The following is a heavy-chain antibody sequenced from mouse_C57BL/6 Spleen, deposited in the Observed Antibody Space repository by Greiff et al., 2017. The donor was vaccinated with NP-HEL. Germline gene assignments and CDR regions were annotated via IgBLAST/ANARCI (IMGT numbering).Heavy chain of an antibody. CDR2: ISDGGSYT. CDR1: GFTFSSYA. CDR3: ARGSNYVCAMDC. J-gene: IGHJ4*01. V-gene: IGHV5-4*01. Sequence: EVHLVESGGGLVKPGGSLKLSCAASGFTFSSYAMSWVRQTPEKRLEWVATISDGGSYTYYPDNVKGRFTISRDNAKNNLYLQVSHLNSEDTAMYYCARGSNYVCAMDCWGQGTSVTVSS. D-gene: IGHD2-5*01.